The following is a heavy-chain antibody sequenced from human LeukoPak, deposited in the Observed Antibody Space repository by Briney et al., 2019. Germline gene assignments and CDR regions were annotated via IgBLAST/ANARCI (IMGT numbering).Heavy chain of an antibody. CDR3: ARHVSGRWELFFDS. J-gene: IGHJ4*02. CDR2: ISTASSYI. V-gene: IGHV3-21*01. Sequence: PGGSLRLSCAASGFTFSSYNMNWVRQAPGKGLDWVSSISTASSYISYADSVKGRFTISRDNAKNSLYLQMNSLRVEDTAVYYCARHVSGRWELFFDSWGQGALVTVSS. CDR1: GFTFSSYN. D-gene: IGHD4-23*01.